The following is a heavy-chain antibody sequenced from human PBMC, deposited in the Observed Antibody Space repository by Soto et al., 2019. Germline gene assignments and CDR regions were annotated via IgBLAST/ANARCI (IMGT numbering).Heavy chain of an antibody. J-gene: IGHJ4*02. CDR1: GFTFSSYA. V-gene: IGHV3-30*04. Sequence: GGSLRLSCAASGFTFSSYAMIWVRQAPGRGPEWVAVISYDGRKEYYADSVKGRYTLSRDDSKNMVYLQMNSLTAEDTAVYYCARHGLYYGESVFYYVFDYWGQGALVTVSS. D-gene: IGHD3-22*01. CDR3: ARHGLYYGESVFYYVFDY. CDR2: ISYDGRKE.